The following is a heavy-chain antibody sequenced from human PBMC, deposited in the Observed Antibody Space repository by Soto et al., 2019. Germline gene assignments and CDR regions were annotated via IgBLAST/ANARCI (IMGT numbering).Heavy chain of an antibody. D-gene: IGHD3-10*01. Sequence: QVQLVESGGGVVQPGKSLRLSCAGSGFTFSSYGMDWVRQAPGKGLEWVAVISYDGSNKYYADSVKGRFTISRDNSKNTLYLQMSCLRADDTAVYYCAKDRMVAGVRGYFDYWGQGTLVTVSS. CDR3: AKDRMVAGVRGYFDY. CDR2: ISYDGSNK. CDR1: GFTFSSYG. J-gene: IGHJ4*02. V-gene: IGHV3-30*18.